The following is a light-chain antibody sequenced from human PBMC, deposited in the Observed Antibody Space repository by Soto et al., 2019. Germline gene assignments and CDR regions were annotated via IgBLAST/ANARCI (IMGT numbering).Light chain of an antibody. CDR1: SSDVGGYNY. J-gene: IGLJ2*01. CDR3: SSSTSSSTLV. V-gene: IGLV2-14*01. Sequence: QSALTQPASVSGSPGQSITISCTGTSSDVGGYNYVSWYQQHPGKAPNLMIYDVNNRPSGVSNRFSGSKSGNTASLTISGLQAEDEADYYCSSSTSSSTLVFGGGTMLTVL. CDR2: DVN.